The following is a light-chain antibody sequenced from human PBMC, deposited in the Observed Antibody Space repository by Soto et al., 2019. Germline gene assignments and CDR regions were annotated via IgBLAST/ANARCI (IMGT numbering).Light chain of an antibody. CDR3: PQYGTSPRT. J-gene: IGKJ5*01. Sequence: EILFTQSPGTLSLSPGERATLTCRASQSVSSSYLAWSQQKPGQAPRLIIYGASSRDTGIPDRGSGRGAWPAFTRTISRLEPGDFAVYICPQYGTSPRTFGPGTRLEIK. V-gene: IGKV3-20*01. CDR2: GAS. CDR1: QSVSSSY.